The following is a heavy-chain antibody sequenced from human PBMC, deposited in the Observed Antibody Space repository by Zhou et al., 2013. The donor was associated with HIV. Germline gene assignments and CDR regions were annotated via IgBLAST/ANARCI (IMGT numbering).Heavy chain of an antibody. D-gene: IGHD3-9*01. J-gene: IGHJ4*02. CDR2: INPNSGGT. CDR3: ARVFFDRFDY. CDR1: GGTFSSYA. Sequence: QVQLVQSGAEVKKPGASVKVSCKASGGTFSSYAISWVRQAPGQGLEWMGWINPNSGGTNYAQKLQGRVTMTTDTSTNTAYMEVRSLRSDDTAVYYCARVFFDRFDYWGQGTLVTVSS. V-gene: IGHV1-18*01.